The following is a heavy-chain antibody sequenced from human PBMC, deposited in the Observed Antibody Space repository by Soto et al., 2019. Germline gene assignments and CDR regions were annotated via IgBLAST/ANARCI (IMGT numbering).Heavy chain of an antibody. CDR1: GYTFTSYA. D-gene: IGHD6-6*01. V-gene: IGHV1-3*01. J-gene: IGHJ4*02. CDR3: ARAALYSSSDY. Sequence: GASVKVSCKASGYTFTSYARQWVRQAPGQRLEWMGWINAGNGNTKYSQKFQGRVTITRDTSASTAYMELSSLRSEDTAVYYCARAALYSSSDYWGQGTLVTVSS. CDR2: INAGNGNT.